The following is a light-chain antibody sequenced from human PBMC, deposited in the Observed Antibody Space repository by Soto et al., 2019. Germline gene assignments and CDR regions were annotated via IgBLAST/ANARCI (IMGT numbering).Light chain of an antibody. CDR2: AAS. Sequence: EIVLTQSPCSLYLSAGDRATPSCRASHTVTGNHLAWYHQKPGQAPRLLIHAASSMASGVPYRFSASGSGTDFILTISSLQPEDFATYYCQQAYRSPITFGQGTRLEIK. V-gene: IGKV3-20*01. CDR1: HTVTGNH. CDR3: QQAYRSPIT. J-gene: IGKJ5*01.